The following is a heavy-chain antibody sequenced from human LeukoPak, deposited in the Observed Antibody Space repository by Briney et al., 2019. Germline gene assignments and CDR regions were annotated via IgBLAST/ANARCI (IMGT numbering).Heavy chain of an antibody. CDR2: IYYSGST. Sequence: SETLSLTCTVSGGSISSGGYYWSWIRQHPGKGLEWIGYIYYSGSTYYNPSLKSRVTISVDTSKNQFSLKLSSVTAADTAVYYCARDGYYDSSGYYFGTFDYWGQGTLATVSS. CDR3: ARDGYYDSSGYYFGTFDY. V-gene: IGHV4-31*03. D-gene: IGHD3-22*01. CDR1: GGSISSGGYY. J-gene: IGHJ4*02.